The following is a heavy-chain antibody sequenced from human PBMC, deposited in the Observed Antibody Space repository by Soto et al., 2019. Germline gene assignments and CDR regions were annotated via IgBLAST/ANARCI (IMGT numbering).Heavy chain of an antibody. CDR2: ISYDGSNK. Sequence: PGGSLMLCCASSGVTCSSYCMHWVRQAPGKGLEWVAVISYDGSNKYYADSVKGRFTISRDNSKNTLYLQMNSLRAEDTAVYYCARDAQRILNLRQQLGPDYWGQGTLVTVSS. V-gene: IGHV3-30-3*01. CDR3: ARDAQRILNLRQQLGPDY. J-gene: IGHJ4*02. D-gene: IGHD6-13*01. CDR1: GVTCSSYC.